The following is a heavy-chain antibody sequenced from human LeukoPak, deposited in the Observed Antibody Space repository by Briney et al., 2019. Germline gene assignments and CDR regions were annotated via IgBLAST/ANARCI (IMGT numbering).Heavy chain of an antibody. D-gene: IGHD1-1*01. CDR1: GFTFSSYA. CDR3: AKDRNDFNGMDV. Sequence: GGSLRLSCAASGFTFSSYAMSWVRQAPGKGLEWVSAISGSGGSTYYADSVKGRFTTSRDNSKNTLYLQMNSLRAEDTAVYYCAKDRNDFNGMDVWGQGTTVTVSS. J-gene: IGHJ6*02. V-gene: IGHV3-23*01. CDR2: ISGSGGST.